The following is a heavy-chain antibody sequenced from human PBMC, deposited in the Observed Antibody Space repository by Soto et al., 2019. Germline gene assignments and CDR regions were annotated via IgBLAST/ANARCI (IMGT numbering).Heavy chain of an antibody. CDR1: GFTFSSYV. CDR3: ARAGGGSSFDY. CDR2: IWYDGSNK. Sequence: GGSLRLSCAASGFTFSSYVMHWVRQAPGKGLEWVAVIWYDGSNKYYADSVKGRFTISRDNSKNTMYLQMNSLRAEDTAVYYCARAGGGSSFDYWGQGTLVTVSS. V-gene: IGHV3-33*01. D-gene: IGHD3-16*01. J-gene: IGHJ4*02.